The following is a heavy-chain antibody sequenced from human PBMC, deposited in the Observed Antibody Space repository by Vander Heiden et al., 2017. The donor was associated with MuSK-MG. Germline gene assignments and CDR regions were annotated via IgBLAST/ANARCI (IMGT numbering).Heavy chain of an antibody. J-gene: IGHJ3*02. CDR3: ARGYYDFWSGHRGDAFDI. D-gene: IGHD3-3*01. V-gene: IGHV4-59*01. Sequence: QVQLQESGPGLVKPSETLSPTCPVSGGSISSYYWSWIRQPPGKGLEWIGYIYYSGSTNYNPSLKSRVTISVDTSKNQFSLKLSSVTAADTAVYYCARGYYDFWSGHRGDAFDIWGQGTMVTVSS. CDR2: IYYSGST. CDR1: GGSISSYY.